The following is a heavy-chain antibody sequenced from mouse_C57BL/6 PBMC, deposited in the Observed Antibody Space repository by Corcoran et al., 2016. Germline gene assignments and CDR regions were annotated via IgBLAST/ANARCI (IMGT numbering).Heavy chain of an antibody. Sequence: QIQPQQSGPELVKPGASVKISCKASGYTFTDYYINWVKQRPGQGLEWIGWIYPGSGNTKYNEKFKGKATLTVDTSSSTAYMQLSSLTSEDSAVYFCARQQIYYGNPYAMDYWGQGTSVTVSS. V-gene: IGHV1-84*01. J-gene: IGHJ4*01. CDR2: IYPGSGNT. CDR3: ARQQIYYGNPYAMDY. CDR1: GYTFTDYY. D-gene: IGHD2-1*01.